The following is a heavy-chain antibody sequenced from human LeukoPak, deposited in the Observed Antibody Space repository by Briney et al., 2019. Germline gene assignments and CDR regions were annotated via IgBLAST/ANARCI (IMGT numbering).Heavy chain of an antibody. CDR3: ARGSGYYYVDFDY. J-gene: IGHJ4*02. Sequence: SETLSLTCTVSGGSISSGSYYWSWIRQPAGKGLEWIGRIYTSGSTYNNPSLKSRVTISVDTSKNQFSLKLSSVTAADTAVYYCARGSGYYYVDFDYWGQGTLVTVSS. D-gene: IGHD3-22*01. CDR2: IYTSGST. CDR1: GGSISSGSYY. V-gene: IGHV4-61*02.